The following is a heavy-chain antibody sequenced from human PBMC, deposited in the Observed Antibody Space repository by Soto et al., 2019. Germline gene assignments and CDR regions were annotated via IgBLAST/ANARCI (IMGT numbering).Heavy chain of an antibody. J-gene: IGHJ6*02. CDR2: ISAYNGNT. CDR1: GYTFTSYG. D-gene: IGHD5-12*01. Sequence: ASVKVSCKASGYTFTSYGISWVRQAPGQGLEWMGWISAYNGNTNYAQKLQGRVTMTTDTSTSTAYMELRSLRSDDTAVYYCARRALRLPGSGGMDVWGQGTTVTVSS. CDR3: ARRALRLPGSGGMDV. V-gene: IGHV1-18*01.